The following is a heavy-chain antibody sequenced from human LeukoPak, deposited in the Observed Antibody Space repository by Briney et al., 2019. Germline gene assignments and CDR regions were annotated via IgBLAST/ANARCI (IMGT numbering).Heavy chain of an antibody. V-gene: IGHV3-30-3*01. J-gene: IGHJ6*02. Sequence: GGSLRLSCAASGFTFGSYAMHWVRQAPGKGLEWVAVISYDGSNKYYADSVKGRFTISRDNSKNTLYLQMNSLRAEDTAVYYCAGPSGSLWYYGMDVWGQGTTVTVSS. CDR3: AGPSGSLWYYGMDV. CDR2: ISYDGSNK. D-gene: IGHD1-26*01. CDR1: GFTFGSYA.